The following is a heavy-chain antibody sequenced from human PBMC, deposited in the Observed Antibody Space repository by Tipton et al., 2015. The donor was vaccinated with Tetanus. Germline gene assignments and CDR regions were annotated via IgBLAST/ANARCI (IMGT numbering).Heavy chain of an antibody. D-gene: IGHD1-26*01. CDR2: THHSGNT. CDR3: ARGLPREPFYLDY. CDR1: GASISSYY. J-gene: IGHJ4*02. V-gene: IGHV4-59*12. Sequence: GLVKPSETLSLTCSVSGASISSYYWNWIRQVPGKGLEWIGYTHHSGNTNYNPSLSGRVTISVDSSKNHFSLNLTSVTAADTAVYFCARGLPREPFYLDYWGQGKQVTVSS.